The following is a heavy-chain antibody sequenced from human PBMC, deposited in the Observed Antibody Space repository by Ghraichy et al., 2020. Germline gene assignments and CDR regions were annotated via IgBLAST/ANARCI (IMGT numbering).Heavy chain of an antibody. J-gene: IGHJ4*02. V-gene: IGHV3-23*01. CDR1: GFTFSSYA. CDR2: ISGSGGST. Sequence: GSLRLSCAASGFTFSSYAMSWVRQAPGKGLEWVSAISGSGGSTYYADSVKGRFTISRDNSKNTLYLQMNSLRAEDTAVYYCAKDPVHYYDSSGYWSWGQGTLVTVSS. D-gene: IGHD3-22*01. CDR3: AKDPVHYYDSSGYWS.